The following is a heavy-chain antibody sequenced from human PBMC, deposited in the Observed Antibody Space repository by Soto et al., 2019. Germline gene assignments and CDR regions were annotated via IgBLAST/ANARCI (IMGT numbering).Heavy chain of an antibody. V-gene: IGHV1-8*01. CDR2: MNPNSGNT. J-gene: IGHJ4*02. Sequence: ASVKVSCKASGYTFTSYDINWVRQATGQGLEWMGWMNPNSGNTGYAQKFQGRVTMTRNTSISTAYMELSSLRSEDTAVYYCARIKTKESIAAAGTSAYWGQGTLVTVSS. CDR1: GYTFTSYD. D-gene: IGHD6-13*01. CDR3: ARIKTKESIAAAGTSAY.